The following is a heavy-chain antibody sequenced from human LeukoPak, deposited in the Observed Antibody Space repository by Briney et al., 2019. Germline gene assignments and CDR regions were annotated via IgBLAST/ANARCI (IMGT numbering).Heavy chain of an antibody. CDR2: INPNSGDT. CDR1: GYTFTGYY. Sequence: ASVKVSCKASGYTFTGYYIHWVRQAPGQGLEWMGWINPNSGDTNYAQKFQGRVTMTGDTSITTAFMELSRLRSDETAVYYCARHVGQAAWFDPWGQGTLVTVSS. V-gene: IGHV1-2*02. CDR3: ARHVGQAAWFDP. J-gene: IGHJ5*02.